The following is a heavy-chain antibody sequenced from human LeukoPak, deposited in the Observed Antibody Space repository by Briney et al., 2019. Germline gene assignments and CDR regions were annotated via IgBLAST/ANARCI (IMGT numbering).Heavy chain of an antibody. CDR3: ARLHSGTYLGDY. J-gene: IGHJ4*02. D-gene: IGHD1-26*01. V-gene: IGHV5-51*01. Sequence: GESLKISCKGSGYTFTDYWIGWVRQMPGKGLEWMGVIYPGDSDTRYSPSFQGQVTISADKSISTAYLQWSSLKASDTAMYYRARLHSGTYLGDYWGQGTLVTVSS. CDR1: GYTFTDYW. CDR2: IYPGDSDT.